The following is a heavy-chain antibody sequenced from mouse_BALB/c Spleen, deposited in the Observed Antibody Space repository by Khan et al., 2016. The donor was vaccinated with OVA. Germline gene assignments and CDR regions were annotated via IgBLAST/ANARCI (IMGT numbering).Heavy chain of an antibody. CDR1: GYAFSRYW. CDR3: ARSGYDYFAY. D-gene: IGHD2-14*01. Sequence: VELVESGAELVRPGSSVKISCKASGYAFSRYWMNWVKQRPGQGLVWIGQIYPGDGDTMYTGKLKGKVTLTADKSSRTAYMQLSSPAAEDAAVYFCARSGYDYFAYWGQGTLVTVSA. J-gene: IGHJ3*01. CDR2: IYPGDGDT. V-gene: IGHV1-80*01.